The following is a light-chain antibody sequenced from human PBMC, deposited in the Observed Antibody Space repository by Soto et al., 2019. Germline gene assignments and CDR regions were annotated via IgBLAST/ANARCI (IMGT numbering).Light chain of an antibody. CDR2: DVT. J-gene: IGLJ2*01. CDR3: SSHTSSNVV. Sequence: QSVLTQPASVSGSPGQSITISCTGTSSDAGGSNYVSWYQHHPGKAPKLMIYDVTNRPSGVSNRFSGSKSGNTASLTISGLQAEDEADYYCSSHTSSNVVFGGGTKLTVL. V-gene: IGLV2-14*03. CDR1: SSDAGGSNY.